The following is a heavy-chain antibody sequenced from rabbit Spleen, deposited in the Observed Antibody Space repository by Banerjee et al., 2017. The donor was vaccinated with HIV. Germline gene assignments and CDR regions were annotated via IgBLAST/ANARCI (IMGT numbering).Heavy chain of an antibody. CDR1: GFDLSRHYY. Sequence: QEQLEESGGGLVKPEGSLTLTCKASGFDLSRHYYMCWFRQAPGKGLEWVGCIYTGVGTAYYASWVKSRTTISKASSTTVSLQMNRLTAADTATYFCARTADGSWYWYFNLWGPGTLVTVS. CDR3: ARTADGSWYWYFNL. CDR2: IYTGVGTA. V-gene: IGHV1S45*01. D-gene: IGHD5-1*01. J-gene: IGHJ4*01.